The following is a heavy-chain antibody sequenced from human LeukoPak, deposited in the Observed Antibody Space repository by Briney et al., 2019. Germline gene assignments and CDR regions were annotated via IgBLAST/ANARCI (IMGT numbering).Heavy chain of an antibody. CDR2: INRNGSA. CDR1: GGSFSGYY. V-gene: IGHV4-34*01. Sequence: SETLSLTCAVYGGSFSGYYLSWIRQSPGKGLEWIGEINRNGSANYNPPLKSRVIISVDTSKNQFSLKVRSVTAADTALYYCARKLAPYYYGMHVWGQGTTVIVSS. J-gene: IGHJ6*01. D-gene: IGHD6-13*01. CDR3: ARKLAPYYYGMHV.